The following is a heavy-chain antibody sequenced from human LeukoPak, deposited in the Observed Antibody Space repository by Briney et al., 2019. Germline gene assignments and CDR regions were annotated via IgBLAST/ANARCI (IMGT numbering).Heavy chain of an antibody. V-gene: IGHV3-30-3*01. J-gene: IGHJ6*02. Sequence: GGSLRLSCAASGFTFSSYAMHWVRQAPGKGLEWVAVISYDGSNKYYADSVKGRFTISRDNSKNTLYLQMNSLRAEDTAVYYRARDIRLYGEYYYYGMDVWGQGTTVTVPS. CDR1: GFTFSSYA. CDR2: ISYDGSNK. D-gene: IGHD3-16*01. CDR3: ARDIRLYGEYYYYGMDV.